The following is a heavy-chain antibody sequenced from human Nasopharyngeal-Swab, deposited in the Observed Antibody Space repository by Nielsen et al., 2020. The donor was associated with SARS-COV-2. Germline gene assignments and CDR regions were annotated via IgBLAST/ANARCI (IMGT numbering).Heavy chain of an antibody. CDR3: ARDGGGSYYADY. CDR2: IKQDGKEK. CDR1: GFTFSSYW. D-gene: IGHD1-26*01. V-gene: IGHV3-7*03. J-gene: IGHJ4*02. Sequence: GESLKISCAASGFTFSSYWISWVRQAPGKGLEWVANIKQDGKEKYYVDSVKGRFTISRDNAKKSLYLQMNSLRAEDTAVYYGARDGGGSYYADYWGQGTLVTVSS.